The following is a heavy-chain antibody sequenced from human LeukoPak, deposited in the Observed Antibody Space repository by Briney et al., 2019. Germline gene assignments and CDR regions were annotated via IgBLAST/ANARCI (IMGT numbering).Heavy chain of an antibody. CDR2: ISESGDDT. Sequence: GGSLRLSCAASGFTFTNFAMNWVRQAPGKGLEWVSSISESGDDTAYADSVKGRFTISRDNSRNTLYLQMISLRAEDTAVYYCAKQFVDVWGQGTLVTVSS. D-gene: IGHD5-24*01. CDR1: GFTFTNFA. J-gene: IGHJ5*02. CDR3: AKQFVDV. V-gene: IGHV3-23*01.